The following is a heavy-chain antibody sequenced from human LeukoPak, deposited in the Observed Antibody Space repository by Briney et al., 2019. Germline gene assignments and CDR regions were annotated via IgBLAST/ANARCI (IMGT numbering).Heavy chain of an antibody. J-gene: IGHJ6*04. CDR1: GFPFNTFL. Sequence: GGSLRLSCSASGFPFNTFLMHWVRQSPGKGLEWVSSISSSTSSILYSDSVRGRFTISRDNTKNSLFLQMNSLRAEDTAVYYCAELGITMIGGVWGKGTTVTISS. V-gene: IGHV3-21*01. CDR3: AELGITMIGGV. CDR2: ISSSTSSI. D-gene: IGHD3-10*02.